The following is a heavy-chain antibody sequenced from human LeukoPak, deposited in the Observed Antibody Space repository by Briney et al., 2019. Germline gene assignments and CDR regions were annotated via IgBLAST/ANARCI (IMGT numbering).Heavy chain of an antibody. V-gene: IGHV3-21*01. CDR1: GFTFSSYS. CDR2: ISSSSSYI. CDR3: ARNRVGYCSSTSCKGDY. Sequence: GSLRLSCAASGFTFSSYSMNWVRQAPGKGLEWVSSISSSSSYIYYADSVKGRFTISRDNAKNSLYLQMNSLRAEDTAVYYCARNRVGYCSSTSCKGDYWGQGTLVTVSS. J-gene: IGHJ4*02. D-gene: IGHD2-2*01.